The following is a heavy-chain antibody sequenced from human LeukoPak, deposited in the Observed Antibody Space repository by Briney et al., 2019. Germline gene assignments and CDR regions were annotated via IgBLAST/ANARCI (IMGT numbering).Heavy chain of an antibody. CDR2: ISGYNGDT. J-gene: IGHJ4*02. CDR1: GYTFTGYY. Sequence: APVKVSCKASGYTFTGYYMHWVRQAPGQGLEWMGWISGYNGDTNYAQKFQGRVSMTTDTSTSTAYMELRSLRSDDTAVYYCARDLQAPIMITFGGVIFDYWGQGTLVTVSS. CDR3: ARDLQAPIMITFGGVIFDY. D-gene: IGHD3-16*01. V-gene: IGHV1-18*04.